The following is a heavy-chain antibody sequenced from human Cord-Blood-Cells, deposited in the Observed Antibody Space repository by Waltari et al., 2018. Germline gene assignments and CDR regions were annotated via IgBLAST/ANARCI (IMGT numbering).Heavy chain of an antibody. D-gene: IGHD1-26*01. CDR3: ALTAQTKTVGAGPFDP. Sequence: QITLKESGPTLVKPTQTLTLTCTFSGFSLSTSGVGVGWIRQPPGKALEWLALIYWDDEKRYSPSLKSRLTITKDTSKNQVVLTMTNMDPVDTATYYCALTAQTKTVGAGPFDPWGQGTLVTVSS. V-gene: IGHV2-5*02. CDR1: GFSLSTSGVG. J-gene: IGHJ5*02. CDR2: IYWDDEK.